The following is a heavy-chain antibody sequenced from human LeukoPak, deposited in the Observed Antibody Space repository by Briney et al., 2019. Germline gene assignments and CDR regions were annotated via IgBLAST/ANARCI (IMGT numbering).Heavy chain of an antibody. CDR3: ARSAYAYSFDY. V-gene: IGHV3-48*03. Sequence: PGGSLRLSCAASGFTFIDFGVNWVRQAPGKGLEWVSYISGSGTTIYYADSVKGRFAISRDNVKNSLCLQMNSLRAEDTAVYYCARSAYAYSFDYWGQGTLVSVSS. D-gene: IGHD4-11*01. CDR2: ISGSGTTI. CDR1: GFTFIDFG. J-gene: IGHJ4*02.